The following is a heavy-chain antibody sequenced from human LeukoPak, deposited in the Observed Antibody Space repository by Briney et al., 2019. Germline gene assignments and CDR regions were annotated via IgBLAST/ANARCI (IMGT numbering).Heavy chain of an antibody. Sequence: GESLKISCKGSGYSFTSYWIAWVRQMPGKGLEWMGIIYPADSDTRYSPSFEGQVNFSADKSISTAYLQWSSLKASDTAMYYCARRYGSGSYDDYWGQGTLVTVSS. V-gene: IGHV5-51*01. CDR2: IYPADSDT. CDR3: ARRYGSGSYDDY. J-gene: IGHJ4*02. CDR1: GYSFTSYW. D-gene: IGHD3-10*01.